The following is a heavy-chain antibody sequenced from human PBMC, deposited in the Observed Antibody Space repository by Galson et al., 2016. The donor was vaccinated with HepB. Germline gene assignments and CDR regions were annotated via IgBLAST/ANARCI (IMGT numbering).Heavy chain of an antibody. Sequence: SLRLSCAASGFSFSSYALNWVRQAPGKGLEWVAVISYDGSNKYHADSVKGRFTISRANSKNTHYLQINSLRADDTAVYYCARELVIIGTTHWFDPWGQGTRVTVSS. V-gene: IGHV3-30*04. CDR1: GFSFSSYA. D-gene: IGHD3-3*01. CDR2: ISYDGSNK. J-gene: IGHJ5*02. CDR3: ARELVIIGTTHWFDP.